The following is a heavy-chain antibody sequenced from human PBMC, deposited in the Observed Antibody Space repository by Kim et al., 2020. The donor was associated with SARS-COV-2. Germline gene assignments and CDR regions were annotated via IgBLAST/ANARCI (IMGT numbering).Heavy chain of an antibody. J-gene: IGHJ5*02. CDR1: GFTFSSSA. CDR3: AKDPYAVTGPPTGFDP. D-gene: IGHD4-17*01. V-gene: IGHV3-23*01. CDR2: LRGSGAYR. Sequence: GGSLRLSCAASGFTFSSSAMSWVRQAPGKGLEWVSTLRGSGAYRYYADSVKGRFTIPRDNSKNTLFLQMNSLRADDTAVYYCAKDPYAVTGPPTGFDPWGQGTLVTASS.